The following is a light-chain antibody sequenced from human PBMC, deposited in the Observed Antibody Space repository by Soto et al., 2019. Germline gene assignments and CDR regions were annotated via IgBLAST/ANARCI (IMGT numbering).Light chain of an antibody. CDR1: QSVNSN. J-gene: IGKJ1*01. CDR2: GAS. CDR3: QQYNNWPRT. V-gene: IGKV3-15*01. Sequence: ETALTQSPATLSVSPGERATLSCRASQSVNSNLAWYQQKPGQAPRLLICGASTRATGIPARFSGSGSGTEFTLTISSLQSEDFAVYYCQQYNNWPRTFGQGTKVEVK.